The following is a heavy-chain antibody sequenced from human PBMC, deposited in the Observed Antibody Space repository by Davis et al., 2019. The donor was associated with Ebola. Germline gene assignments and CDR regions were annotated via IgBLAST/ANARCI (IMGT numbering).Heavy chain of an antibody. CDR2: ISGRGGST. J-gene: IGHJ5*02. Sequence: GESLKISCAASKFSFSDNGFTWVRQGPGKGLEWVASISGRGGSTYYADSVKGRFTVSKDDSKSTVHLQMNSLRVNDTAVYFCVREWGGYNFDSWGQGTLVTVSS. CDR3: VREWGGYNFDS. D-gene: IGHD3-3*01. V-gene: IGHV3-23*01. CDR1: KFSFSDNG.